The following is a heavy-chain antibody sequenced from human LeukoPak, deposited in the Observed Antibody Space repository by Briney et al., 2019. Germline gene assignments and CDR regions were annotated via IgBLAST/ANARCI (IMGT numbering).Heavy chain of an antibody. Sequence: KPSETLSLTCTVSGGSITNSYWNWIRQSPGKGLEWIGYINYSGSTNYNPSLKSRVTISVDTSKNQFSLKLSSVTAADTVVYFCARDPLSTNDFDIWGQGTMVTVSS. CDR1: GGSITNSY. CDR3: ARDPLSTNDFDI. D-gene: IGHD1-1*01. V-gene: IGHV4-59*01. CDR2: INYSGST. J-gene: IGHJ3*02.